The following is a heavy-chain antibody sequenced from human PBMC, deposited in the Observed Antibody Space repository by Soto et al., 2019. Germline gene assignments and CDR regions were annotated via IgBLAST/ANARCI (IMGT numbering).Heavy chain of an antibody. CDR1: GGSISSYY. J-gene: IGHJ4*02. D-gene: IGHD4-17*01. V-gene: IGHV4-59*01. CDR2: IYYSWST. CDR3: ARAPYGDYELDY. Sequence: QVQLQESGPGLVKPSETLSLTCTVSGGSISSYYWSWIRQPPGTGLEWIGYIYYSWSTNYNHSLKSRVTISVDTSKNQFSLKLSSVTAADTAVYYCARAPYGDYELDYWGQGTLVPVSS.